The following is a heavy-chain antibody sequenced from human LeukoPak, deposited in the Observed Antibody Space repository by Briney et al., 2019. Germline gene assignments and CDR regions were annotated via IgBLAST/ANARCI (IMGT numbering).Heavy chain of an antibody. CDR2: MYSGGTT. J-gene: IGHJ6*02. CDR3: AREASQIKDMDL. V-gene: IGHV3-66*01. CDR1: GFTVSINY. Sequence: PGGSLRLSCTASGFTVSINYMSWVRQAPGKGLEWVSIMYSGGTTNYADSVKGRFTISRDNAKNSLYLQMNSLRDEDTALYYCAREASQIKDMDLWGQGATVTVSS.